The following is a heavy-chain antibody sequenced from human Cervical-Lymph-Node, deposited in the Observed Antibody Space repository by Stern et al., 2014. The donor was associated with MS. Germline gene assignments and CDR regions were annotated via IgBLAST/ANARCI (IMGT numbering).Heavy chain of an antibody. CDR1: GYAFTGYY. CDR2: INPHSGDT. V-gene: IGHV1-2*06. J-gene: IGHJ5*02. CDR3: ARAPPGLPVLVELPRGWFDP. D-gene: IGHD1-7*01. Sequence: VQLVESGAEVRKPGASVKVSCKASGYAFTGYYMHWVRQAPGQGLEWMGRINPHSGDTTYAQKFHGRVTMTRDTSINTAYMELSRLTSDDTAVYYCARAPPGLPVLVELPRGWFDPWGQGTLVTVSS.